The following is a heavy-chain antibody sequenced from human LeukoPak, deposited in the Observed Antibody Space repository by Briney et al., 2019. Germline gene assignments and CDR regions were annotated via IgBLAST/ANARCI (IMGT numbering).Heavy chain of an antibody. V-gene: IGHV3-21*01. CDR2: ISSSSSYI. D-gene: IGHD2-2*01. CDR3: ARVMGRYCSSTSCYVDY. Sequence: GGSLRLSCTASGFTFSSYSMNWVRQAPGKGLEWVSSISSSSSYIYYADSVKGRFTISRDNAKNSLYLQMNSLRAEDTAVYYCARVMGRYCSSTSCYVDYWGQGTLVTVSS. CDR1: GFTFSSYS. J-gene: IGHJ4*02.